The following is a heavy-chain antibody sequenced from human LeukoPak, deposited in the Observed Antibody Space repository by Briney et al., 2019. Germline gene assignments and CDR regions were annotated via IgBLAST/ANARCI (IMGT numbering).Heavy chain of an antibody. Sequence: GGSLRLSCAASGFTFSSYAMSWVRQAPGKGLAWVSTISGGSGSTYCADSVKGRFTISRDNSKNTLYLQMNSLRAEDTAVYYCAKNNDYGDYPDYWGQGTLVTVSS. CDR3: AKNNDYGDYPDY. CDR2: ISGGSGST. V-gene: IGHV3-23*01. J-gene: IGHJ4*02. CDR1: GFTFSSYA. D-gene: IGHD4-17*01.